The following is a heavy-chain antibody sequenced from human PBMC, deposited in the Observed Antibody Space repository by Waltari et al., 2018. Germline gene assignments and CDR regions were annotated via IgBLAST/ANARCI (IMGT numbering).Heavy chain of an antibody. D-gene: IGHD3-22*01. J-gene: IGHJ5*02. V-gene: IGHV3-9*01. Sequence: EVQLVESGGGLVQPGRSLRLSCAASGFTFDDYAMHWVRQAPGKGLAWVSGISWNSGSIGYANSVNGRFTISRDNAKNSLYLQMNSLRAEDTAVYYCARGGYINWFDPWGQGTLVTVSS. CDR1: GFTFDDYA. CDR2: ISWNSGSI. CDR3: ARGGYINWFDP.